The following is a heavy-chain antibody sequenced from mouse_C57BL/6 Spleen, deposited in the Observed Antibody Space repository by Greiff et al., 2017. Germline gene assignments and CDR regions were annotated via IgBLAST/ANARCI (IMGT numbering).Heavy chain of an antibody. D-gene: IGHD3-1*01. Sequence: VQLQQPGAELVKPGASVKLSCKASGYTFTSYWMHWVKQRPGRGLEWMGRIDPNSGGTKYNEKFKSKATLTVDKPSSTAYMQLSSLTAEDSAVYYCTKCLARGGGAYWGQGTLVTVSA. CDR1: GYTFTSYW. CDR3: TKCLARGGGAY. V-gene: IGHV1-72*01. CDR2: IDPNSGGT. J-gene: IGHJ3*01.